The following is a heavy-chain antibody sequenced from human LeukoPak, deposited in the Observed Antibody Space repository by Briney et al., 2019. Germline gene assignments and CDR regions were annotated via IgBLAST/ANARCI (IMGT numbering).Heavy chain of an antibody. D-gene: IGHD1-26*01. Sequence: GGSLRLSCAASGFTVSSNYMSWVRQAPGKGLEWVSVIYSGGSTYYADSVKGRFTISRDNSKNTMYFQMNRLRAEDTAVYYCARNRKDSGSYFGAFDIWGQGTMVTVSS. CDR3: ARNRKDSGSYFGAFDI. CDR2: IYSGGST. J-gene: IGHJ3*02. V-gene: IGHV3-53*05. CDR1: GFTVSSNY.